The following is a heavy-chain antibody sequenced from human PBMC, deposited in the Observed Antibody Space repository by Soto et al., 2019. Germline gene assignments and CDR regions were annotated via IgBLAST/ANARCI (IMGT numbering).Heavy chain of an antibody. V-gene: IGHV1-8*01. CDR3: ARGWTYFDWFGRSYYYGMDV. D-gene: IGHD3-9*01. J-gene: IGHJ6*02. CDR1: GYTFTSYD. Sequence: ASVKVSCKASGYTFTSYDINWVRQATGQGLEWMGWMNPNSGNTGYAQKFQGRVTMTRNTSISTAYMELSSLRSEDTAVYYCARGWTYFDWFGRSYYYGMDVWGQGTTVTVSS. CDR2: MNPNSGNT.